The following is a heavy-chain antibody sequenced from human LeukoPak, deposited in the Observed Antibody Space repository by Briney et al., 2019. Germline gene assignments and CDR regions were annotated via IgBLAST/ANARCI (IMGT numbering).Heavy chain of an antibody. CDR1: GGSFSGYY. CDR2: INHSGST. CDR3: ASARFTNSSGYYSDY. Sequence: NTSETLSLTCAVYGGSFSGYYWRWIRQPPGKGLEWIGEINHSGSTNYNPSLKSRVTISVDTSKNQLSLKLSSVTAADTAVYYCASARFTNSSGYYSDYWGQGTLVTVSS. J-gene: IGHJ4*02. D-gene: IGHD3-22*01. V-gene: IGHV4-34*01.